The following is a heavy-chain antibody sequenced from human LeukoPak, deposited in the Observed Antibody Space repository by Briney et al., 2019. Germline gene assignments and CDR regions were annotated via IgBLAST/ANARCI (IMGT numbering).Heavy chain of an antibody. D-gene: IGHD3-16*02. Sequence: PGGSLRLSCAASGFTFSSYSMNWVRQAPGKGLEWVSSISSSSSYIYYADSVKGRFTISRDNSKNTLYVQMNSLRAEDTAVYYCSKVFFFELSPYYYYMDVWGKGTTVTISS. V-gene: IGHV3-21*01. CDR1: GFTFSSYS. J-gene: IGHJ6*03. CDR2: ISSSSSYI. CDR3: SKVFFFELSPYYYYMDV.